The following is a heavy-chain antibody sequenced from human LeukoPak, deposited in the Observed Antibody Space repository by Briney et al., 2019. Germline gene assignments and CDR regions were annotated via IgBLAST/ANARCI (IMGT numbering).Heavy chain of an antibody. CDR1: VGSISSGSSY. J-gene: IGHJ5*02. D-gene: IGHD2/OR15-2a*01. CDR2: IYTSGNT. V-gene: IGHV4-61*02. Sequence: SQTLSLTCTVSVGSISSGSSYGSWIRQPAGKGLEWIGRIYTSGNTNYKPPLQSRVTISVDTAKNQFSLKLSSGTAADTAVYYCTRGDNTWGQGTLVSVSS. CDR3: TRGDNT.